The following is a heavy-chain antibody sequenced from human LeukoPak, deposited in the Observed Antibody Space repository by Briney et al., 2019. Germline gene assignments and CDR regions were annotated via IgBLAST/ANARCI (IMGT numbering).Heavy chain of an antibody. V-gene: IGHV1-2*02. CDR3: ARVSRTAYYYDSSGYYWFDP. CDR2: INPNSGGT. CDR1: GYTFTGYY. Sequence: ASVKASCKASGYTFTGYYMHWVRQAPGQGLEWMGWINPNSGGTNYAQKFQGRVTMTRDTSISTAYMELSRLRSDDTAVYYCARVSRTAYYYDSSGYYWFDPWGQGTLVTVSS. J-gene: IGHJ5*02. D-gene: IGHD3-22*01.